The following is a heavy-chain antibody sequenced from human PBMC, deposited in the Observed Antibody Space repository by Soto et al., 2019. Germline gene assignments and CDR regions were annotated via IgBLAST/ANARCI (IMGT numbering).Heavy chain of an antibody. CDR1: GYSFTSYW. J-gene: IGHJ5*02. CDR2: VYPGDSDT. CDR3: ARHVGYSSSVPHGSWFDP. D-gene: IGHD6-6*01. Sequence: PGESLKISCKGSGYSFTSYWIGWVRQMPGKGLEWMGIVYPGDSDTRYSPSFQGKVTISADKSISTAYLQWSSLKASDTAMYYCARHVGYSSSVPHGSWFDPWGQGTLVTV. V-gene: IGHV5-51*01.